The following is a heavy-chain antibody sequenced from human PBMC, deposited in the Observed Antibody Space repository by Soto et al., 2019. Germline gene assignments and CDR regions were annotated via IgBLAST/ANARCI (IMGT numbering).Heavy chain of an antibody. J-gene: IGHJ4*02. CDR1: GFSLITHGVG. CDR2: IYWDDDR. Sequence: QITLKESGPTLVKPTQTLTLTCTFSGFSLITHGVGVGWIRQPPGKALEWLALIYWDDDRRYSPSLKSWLTITKDTSKNQVVLTMTNMDPVDTATYYCAHKPDFHYFDYWGQGTLVTVSS. V-gene: IGHV2-5*02. CDR3: AHKPDFHYFDY.